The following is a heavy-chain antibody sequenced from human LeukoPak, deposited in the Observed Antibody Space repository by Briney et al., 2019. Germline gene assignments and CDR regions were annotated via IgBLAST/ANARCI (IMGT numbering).Heavy chain of an antibody. CDR1: GFTFSSYE. CDR3: ARGEDDSSGYYYATSGWFDP. Sequence: GGSLRLSCAASGFTFSSYEMNWVRQAPGKGLEWVSYISSSGSTIYYADSVKGRFTISRDNAKNSLYLQMDSLRAEDTAVYYCARGEDDSSGYYYATSGWFDPWGQGTLVTVSS. V-gene: IGHV3-48*03. CDR2: ISSSGSTI. D-gene: IGHD3-22*01. J-gene: IGHJ5*02.